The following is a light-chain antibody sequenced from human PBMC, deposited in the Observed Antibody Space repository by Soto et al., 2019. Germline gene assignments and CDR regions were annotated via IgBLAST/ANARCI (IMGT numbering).Light chain of an antibody. CDR1: QTISSW. CDR3: QQYNTYFSLT. Sequence: EILMTQSPSTLSPSVVPTVAITCRASQTISSWVAWYQQKPGRAPKLVIYKASSLESGVPSRFSGSGSGTEFTLTISGLQPDDFASYYCQQYNTYFSLTVGGGTKVDIK. J-gene: IGKJ4*01. CDR2: KAS. V-gene: IGKV1-5*03.